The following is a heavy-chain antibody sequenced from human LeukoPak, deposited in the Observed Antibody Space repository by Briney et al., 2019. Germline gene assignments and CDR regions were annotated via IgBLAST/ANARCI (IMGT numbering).Heavy chain of an antibody. CDR2: IYSGGST. D-gene: IGHD6-13*01. CDR3: ARLSIAAAGTADAFDI. Sequence: GGSLRLSCAASGFTVSSNYMSWVRQAPGKGLEWVSVIYSGGSTYYADSVKGRFTISRDNSKNTLYLQMNSLRVEDTAVYYCARLSIAAAGTADAFDIWGQGTLVTVSS. CDR1: GFTVSSNY. J-gene: IGHJ3*02. V-gene: IGHV3-53*01.